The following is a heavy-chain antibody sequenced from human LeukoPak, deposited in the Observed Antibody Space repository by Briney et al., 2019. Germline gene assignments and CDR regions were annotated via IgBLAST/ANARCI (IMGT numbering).Heavy chain of an antibody. V-gene: IGHV5-10-1*01. J-gene: IGHJ5*02. CDR2: IDPSDSYT. Sequence: GESLLISCQGSGSRFTSYWTSWVRQLPGKGLEWMGRIDPSDSYTNYSPSFQGHVTISADKSISTAYLQWSSLKASDTAMYYCARLRYSSDYWFDPWGQGTLVTVSS. CDR1: GSRFTSYW. D-gene: IGHD6-19*01. CDR3: ARLRYSSDYWFDP.